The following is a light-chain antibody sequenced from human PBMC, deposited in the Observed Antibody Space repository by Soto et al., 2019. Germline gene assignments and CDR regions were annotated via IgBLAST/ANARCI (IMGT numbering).Light chain of an antibody. Sequence: QSVLTQPVSVSGSPRQSITISCTGTSSDVGSYNLVSWYQQHPGKAPKLMIYEVSKRPSGVSNRFSGSKSGNTASLTISGLQAEDEADYYCCSYAGSSTFLVFGGGTKVTVL. J-gene: IGLJ2*01. CDR2: EVS. CDR3: CSYAGSSTFLV. V-gene: IGLV2-23*02. CDR1: SSDVGSYNL.